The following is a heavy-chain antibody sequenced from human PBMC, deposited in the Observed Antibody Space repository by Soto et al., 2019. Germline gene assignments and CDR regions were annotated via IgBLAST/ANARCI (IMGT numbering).Heavy chain of an antibody. CDR1: GFTFSTYA. Sequence: PGGSLRLSCAASGFTFSTYAMSLVRQAPGKGLEWVSVISGSGGSTYYADSVKGRFTISRDNSKNTLYLQMSSLRAEDTAVYYCAKDERYHALDAFDIWGQGTMVTVSS. J-gene: IGHJ3*02. V-gene: IGHV3-23*01. CDR2: ISGSGGST. D-gene: IGHD1-26*01. CDR3: AKDERYHALDAFDI.